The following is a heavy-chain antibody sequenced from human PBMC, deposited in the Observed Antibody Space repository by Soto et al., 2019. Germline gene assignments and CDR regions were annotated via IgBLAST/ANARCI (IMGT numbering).Heavy chain of an antibody. CDR1: GFTFSSYA. V-gene: IGHV3-30-3*01. D-gene: IGHD3-22*01. Sequence: QVQLVESGGGVVQPGRSLRLSCAASGFTFSSYAMHWVRQAPGKGLEWVAVISYDGSNKYYADSVKGRFTISRDNSKNKLYLQMNSLRAEDTAVYYCARSGARIYTYYYDSSGYYSDFDYWGQGTLVTVSS. J-gene: IGHJ4*02. CDR3: ARSGARIYTYYYDSSGYYSDFDY. CDR2: ISYDGSNK.